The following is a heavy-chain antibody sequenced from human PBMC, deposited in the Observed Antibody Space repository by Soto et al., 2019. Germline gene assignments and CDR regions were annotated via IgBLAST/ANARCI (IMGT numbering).Heavy chain of an antibody. CDR1: GFTFSSYW. CDR2: IKQDGSEK. J-gene: IGHJ5*02. Sequence: GGSLRLSCAASGFTFSSYWISWVRQAPGKGLEWVANIKQDGSEKYYVDSVKGRFTISRDNAKNSLYLQMNSLRAEDTAVYYCARQEPSIESFDPWGQGTLVTVSS. CDR3: ARQEPSIESFDP. D-gene: IGHD1-1*01. V-gene: IGHV3-7*03.